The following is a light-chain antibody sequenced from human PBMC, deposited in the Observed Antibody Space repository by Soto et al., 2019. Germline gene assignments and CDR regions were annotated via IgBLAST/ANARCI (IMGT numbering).Light chain of an antibody. Sequence: DIQLTQSPFLSASVGDRVTITCRASQGINSHLAWYQQGPGKAPKLLIYAASTLQSGVPSRFSGSASGTEFTLTISSLQPEDFATYYCQQVSGYPLYFGGGTKVDIK. CDR1: QGINSH. J-gene: IGKJ4*01. CDR2: AAS. V-gene: IGKV1-9*01. CDR3: QQVSGYPLY.